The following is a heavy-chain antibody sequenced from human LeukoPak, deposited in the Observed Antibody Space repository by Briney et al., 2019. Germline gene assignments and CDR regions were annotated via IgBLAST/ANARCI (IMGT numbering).Heavy chain of an antibody. D-gene: IGHD6-13*01. CDR3: AGVDSGSSSWASYYYYYMDV. CDR1: GFTFSSYE. CDR2: ISSSGSTI. V-gene: IGHV3-48*03. J-gene: IGHJ6*03. Sequence: GGSLRLSCAASGFTFSSYEMNWVRQAPGKGLEWVSYISSSGSTIYYADSVKGRFTISRDNSKNTLYLKMNSLRAEDTAVYYCAGVDSGSSSWASYYYYYMDVWGKGTTVTISS.